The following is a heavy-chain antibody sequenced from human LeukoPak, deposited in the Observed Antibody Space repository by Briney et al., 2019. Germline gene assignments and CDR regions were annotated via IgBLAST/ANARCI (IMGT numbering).Heavy chain of an antibody. CDR3: AKDQRLGELSSPYFDY. V-gene: IGHV3-23*01. Sequence: PGGTLRLPCAASGFTFSSYGMSWVRQAPGKGLEWVSAISGSGGSTYYADSVKGRFTISRDNSKNTLYLQMNSLRAEDTAVYYCAKDQRLGELSSPYFDYWGQGTLVTVSS. CDR2: ISGSGGST. CDR1: GFTFSSYG. D-gene: IGHD3-16*02. J-gene: IGHJ4*02.